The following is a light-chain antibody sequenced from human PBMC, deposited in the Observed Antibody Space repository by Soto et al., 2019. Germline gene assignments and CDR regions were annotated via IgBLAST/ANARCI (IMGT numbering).Light chain of an antibody. CDR3: HYYDDSPPFP. J-gene: IGKJ3*01. V-gene: IGKV3-20*01. CDR2: GAS. CDR1: QSGNSRF. Sequence: EIVLTQSPATLSLSPGERATFSCRASQSGNSRFLAWYQQKPGQAPRLLIYGASSRATGIPDRFSGSGSGTDFTLTISRLEPEDFAVYYCHYYDDSPPFPFGPGTKVYIK.